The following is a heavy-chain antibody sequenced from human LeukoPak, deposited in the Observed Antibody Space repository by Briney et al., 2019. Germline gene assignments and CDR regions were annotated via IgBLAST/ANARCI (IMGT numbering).Heavy chain of an antibody. CDR2: ISGSGGST. Sequence: GGSLRLSCAASGFTFSSYAMSWVRQAPGKGLEWVSAISGSGGSTYYADSVKGRFTISRDNSKNTLYLQMNSLRAEDTAVYYCARDRIAASPRGPFDYWGQGTLVTVSS. J-gene: IGHJ4*02. CDR1: GFTFSSYA. V-gene: IGHV3-23*01. CDR3: ARDRIAASPRGPFDY. D-gene: IGHD6-13*01.